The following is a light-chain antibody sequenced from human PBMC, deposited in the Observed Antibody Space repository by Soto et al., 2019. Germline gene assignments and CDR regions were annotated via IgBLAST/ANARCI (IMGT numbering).Light chain of an antibody. J-gene: IGKJ5*01. CDR2: DAS. Sequence: TQSPATLSVSQGERATLSCRASQSVSSNLAWYQQKPGQAPRLLIYDASTRATGIPARFSGSGSGTEFTLTISSLQSEDFAVYYCQHYHGWPIPFGQGTRLEIK. CDR1: QSVSSN. V-gene: IGKV3-15*01. CDR3: QHYHGWPIP.